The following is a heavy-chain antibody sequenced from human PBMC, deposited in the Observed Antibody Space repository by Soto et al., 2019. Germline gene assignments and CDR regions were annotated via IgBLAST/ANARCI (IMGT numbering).Heavy chain of an antibody. D-gene: IGHD3-3*01. J-gene: IGHJ5*02. CDR3: AKDLVEYDFWSGYFP. Sequence: GGSLRLFCAASGFTFSSYAMSWVRQAPGKGLEWVSAISGSGGSTYYADSVKGRFTISRDNSKNTLYLQMNSLRAEDTAVYYCAKDLVEYDFWSGYFPWGQGTLVTVSS. V-gene: IGHV3-23*01. CDR1: GFTFSSYA. CDR2: ISGSGGST.